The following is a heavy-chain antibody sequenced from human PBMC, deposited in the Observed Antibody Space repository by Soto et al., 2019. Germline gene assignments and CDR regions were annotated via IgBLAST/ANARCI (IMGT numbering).Heavy chain of an antibody. CDR3: ARESGGATATLDYYYFYMDG. CDR1: GDSFNDYY. D-gene: IGHD5-12*01. J-gene: IGHJ6*03. V-gene: IGHV1-2*04. Sequence: QVQLVQSGAEVRKPGASVTVSCRSSGDSFNDYYIHWVRQAPGQGFEWMGWINPNGGVTKYAQKFQGWVSMPRDTSIRTVYMRLSRLRSDDTAVYYCARESGGATATLDYYYFYMDGWGTGTTVTVSS. CDR2: INPNGGVT.